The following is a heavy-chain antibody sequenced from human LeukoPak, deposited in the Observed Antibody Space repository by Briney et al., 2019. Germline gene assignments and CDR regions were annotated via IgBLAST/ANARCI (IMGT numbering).Heavy chain of an antibody. Sequence: PGRSLRLSCAASGFTFSSYAMHWVRQAPGKGLEWVAVISYDGSNKYYADSVKGRFTISRDNSKNTLYLQMNSLRADDTAVYYCVNPGWYYDSSGYSYYYGMDVWGQGTTVTVSS. CDR2: ISYDGSNK. CDR1: GFTFSSYA. CDR3: VNPGWYYDSSGYSYYYGMDV. V-gene: IGHV3-30-3*01. J-gene: IGHJ6*02. D-gene: IGHD3-22*01.